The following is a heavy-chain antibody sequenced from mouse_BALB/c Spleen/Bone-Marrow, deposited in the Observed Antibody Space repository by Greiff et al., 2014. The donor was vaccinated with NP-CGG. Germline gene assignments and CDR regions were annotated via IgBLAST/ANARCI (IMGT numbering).Heavy chain of an antibody. D-gene: IGHD2-4*01. V-gene: IGHV2-6-1*01. CDR2: IWSDGST. J-gene: IGHJ3*01. CDR3: ARSPSTMITGGFAY. CDR1: GFSLTSYG. Sequence: QVQLKQSGPGLVAPSQSLSITCTISGFSLTSYGVHWVRQPPGKGLEWLVVIWSDGSTTYNSALKSRLSISKDNSKSQVFLKMNSLQTDDTAVYYCARSPSTMITGGFAYWGQGTLVTVSA.